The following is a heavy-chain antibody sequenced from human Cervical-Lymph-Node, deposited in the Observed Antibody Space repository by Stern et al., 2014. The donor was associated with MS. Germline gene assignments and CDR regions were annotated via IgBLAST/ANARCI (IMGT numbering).Heavy chain of an antibody. CDR2: IYYSGST. Sequence: VQLEASGPGLVKPSETLSLTCTVSGGSISSYYWSWIRPPPGKGLEWFGDIYYSGSTNYNPSLKIRVTISVDPSKNQFSLKLSSVTAADTAVYYCARVRGGWSTDYWFDPWGQGTLVTVSS. CDR3: ARVRGGWSTDYWFDP. J-gene: IGHJ5*02. CDR1: GGSISSYY. V-gene: IGHV4-59*13. D-gene: IGHD6-19*01.